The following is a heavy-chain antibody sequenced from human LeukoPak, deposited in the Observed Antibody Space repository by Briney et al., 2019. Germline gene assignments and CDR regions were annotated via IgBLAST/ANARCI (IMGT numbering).Heavy chain of an antibody. CDR2: IWYDGSNK. J-gene: IGHJ4*02. CDR3: ARELRFLEWPLDY. Sequence: GGSLRLSCAASGFTFSNYAMHWVRQAPGKGLEWVAVIWYDGSNKYYADSAKGRFTISRDNSKNTLYLQMNSLRAEDTAAYYCARELRFLEWPLDYWGQGTLVTVSS. D-gene: IGHD3-3*01. V-gene: IGHV3-33*08. CDR1: GFTFSNYA.